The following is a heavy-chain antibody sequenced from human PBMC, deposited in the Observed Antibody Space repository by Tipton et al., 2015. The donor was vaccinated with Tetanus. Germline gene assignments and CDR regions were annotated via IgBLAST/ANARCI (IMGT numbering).Heavy chain of an antibody. V-gene: IGHV3-11*01. CDR3: ASSGAAAIYYYYGMDV. D-gene: IGHD2-2*01. CDR2: ISSSGSTI. Sequence: SLRLSCAASGFTFSDYYMSWIRQAPGKGLEWVSYISSSGSTIYYADSVKGRFTISRDNAKNSLYLQMNSLRAEDTAVYYCASSGAAAIYYYYGMDVWGQGTTVTVSS. CDR1: GFTFSDYY. J-gene: IGHJ6*02.